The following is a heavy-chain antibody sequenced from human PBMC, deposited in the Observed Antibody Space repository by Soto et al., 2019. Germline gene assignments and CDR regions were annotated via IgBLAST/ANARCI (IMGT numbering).Heavy chain of an antibody. J-gene: IGHJ3*02. CDR1: GGSISSGGYY. D-gene: IGHD2-2*01. CDR3: ARETVDCSSTSCYRGDAFDI. V-gene: IGHV4-31*03. Sequence: QVQLQESGPGLVKPSQTLSLTCTVSGGSISSGGYYWSWIRQHPGKGLECIGYIYYSGSTYYNPSLKSRVTISVDTAKNQFALKLSSVTAADTAVYYCARETVDCSSTSCYRGDAFDIWGQGTMVTVSS. CDR2: IYYSGST.